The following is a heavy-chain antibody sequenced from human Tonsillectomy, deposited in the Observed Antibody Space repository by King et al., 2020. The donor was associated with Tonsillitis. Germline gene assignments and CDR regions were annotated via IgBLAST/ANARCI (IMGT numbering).Heavy chain of an antibody. CDR2: ISHSGST. CDR3: ARGKHDFWSGYPDYFDS. CDR1: GGSFSDYY. V-gene: IGHV4-34*01. J-gene: IGHJ4*02. D-gene: IGHD3-3*01. Sequence: VQLQQWGARLLKPSETLSLTCAVYGGSFSDYYWGWIRQHPGKGLEWIGEISHSGSTNYNPSLKSRVTISLDTSKNQFSLKLTSVTAADTAVYYCARGKHDFWSGYPDYFDSWGRGTPVTVSS.